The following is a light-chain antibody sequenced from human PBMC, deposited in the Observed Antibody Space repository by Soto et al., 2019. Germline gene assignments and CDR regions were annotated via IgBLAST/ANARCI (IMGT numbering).Light chain of an antibody. Sequence: EIVMTHTPLSLCVNPGQPTSISCKSSQSLLQSDGNTYLYWYLQKPGQPPQLXXYAVSNRFSGVPDRFSGSGSGTDCTLKISRVEDEDFGVYYCMQSIQLTRTFGQGTKVDIK. CDR3: MQSIQLTRT. V-gene: IGKV2D-29*01. CDR2: AVS. J-gene: IGKJ1*01. CDR1: QSLLQSDGNTY.